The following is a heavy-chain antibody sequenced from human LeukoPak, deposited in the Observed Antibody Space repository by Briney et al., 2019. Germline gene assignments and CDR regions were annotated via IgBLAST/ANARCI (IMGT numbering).Heavy chain of an antibody. CDR1: GYTFTSYS. V-gene: IGHV1-8*03. J-gene: IGHJ4*02. CDR2: MNPNSGNT. Sequence: ASVKVSCKASGYTFTSYSINWVRQATGQGLEWMGWMNPNSGNTGYAQKFQGRVTITRNTSISTAYMELSSLRSVDTAVYYCARGQRVAASPFDYWGQGTLVTVSS. D-gene: IGHD2-15*01. CDR3: ARGQRVAASPFDY.